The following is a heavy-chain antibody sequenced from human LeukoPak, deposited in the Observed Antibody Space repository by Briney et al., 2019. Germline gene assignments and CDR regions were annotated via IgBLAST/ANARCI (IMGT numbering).Heavy chain of an antibody. D-gene: IGHD3-22*01. J-gene: IGHJ4*02. CDR1: GFTFSSYG. Sequence: GGPLRLSCAASGFTFSSYGMHWVRQAPGKGLEWVAVISYDVGKKYYADSVKGRFTISRDNSKNTLYLQMNSLRAEDTAVYYCAKDDYYDTSGYRDWGQGTLVTVSS. V-gene: IGHV3-30*18. CDR3: AKDDYYDTSGYRD. CDR2: ISYDVGKK.